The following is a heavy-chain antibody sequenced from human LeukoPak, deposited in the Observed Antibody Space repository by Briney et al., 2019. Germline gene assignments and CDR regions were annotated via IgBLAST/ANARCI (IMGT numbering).Heavy chain of an antibody. Sequence: GASLKISCTGSGYCITSYWIGWVRPPAGKGQEGMGINYPGGYDNKSSPSYQGQVTISADESISNAYLQWSSLKASDTAKYYCARQGQQDDEVLFGVVGYYLYYYMDVWGKGTPVTVSS. J-gene: IGHJ6*03. CDR1: GYCITSYW. CDR3: ARQGQQDDEVLFGVVGYYLYYYMDV. V-gene: IGHV5-51*01. CDR2: NYPGGYDN. D-gene: IGHD3-3*01.